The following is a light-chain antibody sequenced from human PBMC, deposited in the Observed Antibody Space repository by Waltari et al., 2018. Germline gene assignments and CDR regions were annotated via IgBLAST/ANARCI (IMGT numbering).Light chain of an antibody. CDR1: RSDIGYSNF. CDR2: DVS. Sequence: QSGLTQSASVSGSPGPSIPISCTGTRSDIGYSNFVSWYQQHPGKAPKLVIFDVSRWPSGVSHRFSGSKSGNTASLTISGLQAEDEAAYYCASYTSANTVLFGGGTKVTVL. J-gene: IGLJ2*01. V-gene: IGLV2-14*03. CDR3: ASYTSANTVL.